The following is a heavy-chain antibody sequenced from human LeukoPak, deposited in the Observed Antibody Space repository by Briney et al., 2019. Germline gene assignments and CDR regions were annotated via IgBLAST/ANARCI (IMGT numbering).Heavy chain of an antibody. D-gene: IGHD1-26*01. CDR2: ISGGGGST. Sequence: GGSLRLSCAASGFTFTSYSMNWVRQAPGKGLEWVSTISGGGGSTYYADSVKGRFTISRDNSKNTLYLQVNSLRAEDAAVYYCAKGGKWDVTPFDYWGQGTLVTVSS. J-gene: IGHJ4*02. V-gene: IGHV3-23*01. CDR1: GFTFTSYS. CDR3: AKGGKWDVTPFDY.